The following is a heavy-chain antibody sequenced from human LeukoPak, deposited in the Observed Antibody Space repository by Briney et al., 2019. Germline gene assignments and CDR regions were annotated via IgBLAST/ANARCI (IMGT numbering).Heavy chain of an antibody. V-gene: IGHV4-59*08. CDR2: VFHSGST. CDR1: GGSISSYY. J-gene: IGHJ4*02. D-gene: IGHD3-22*01. CDR3: ARDSSGYYRIDY. Sequence: SETLSLTCTVSGGSISSYYWSWIRQPPGKGLEWIGYVFHSGSTNYNPSLKSRVTISVDTSKNQFSLKMTSVTAADTAVYYCARDSSGYYRIDYWGQGTLVTVSS.